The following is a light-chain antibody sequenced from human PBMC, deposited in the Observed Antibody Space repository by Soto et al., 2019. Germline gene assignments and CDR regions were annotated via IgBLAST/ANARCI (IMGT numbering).Light chain of an antibody. CDR3: QSYDSSLSGSDVV. CDR1: SSNIGAGYD. J-gene: IGLJ2*01. CDR2: GNS. Sequence: QSVLTQPPSVSGAPGQRVTISCTGSSSNIGAGYDVHWYQQLPGTAPKLLIYGNSNTTSGVPDRFSGSKSGTSASLAITGLQAADAADYYCQSYDSSLSGSDVVFGGGTKLTVL. V-gene: IGLV1-40*01.